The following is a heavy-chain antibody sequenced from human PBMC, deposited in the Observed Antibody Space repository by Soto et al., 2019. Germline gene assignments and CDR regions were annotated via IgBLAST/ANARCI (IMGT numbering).Heavy chain of an antibody. CDR3: ARERRIVGAIFLFDY. CDR2: ISSSGSTI. V-gene: IGHV3-48*03. J-gene: IGHJ4*02. Sequence: GGSLRLSCAASGFTFSSYAMSWVRQAPGKGLEWVSAISSSGSTIYYADSVKGRFTISRDNAKNSLYLQMNSLRAEDTAVYYCARERRIVGAIFLFDYWGQGTLVTVSS. D-gene: IGHD1-26*01. CDR1: GFTFSSYA.